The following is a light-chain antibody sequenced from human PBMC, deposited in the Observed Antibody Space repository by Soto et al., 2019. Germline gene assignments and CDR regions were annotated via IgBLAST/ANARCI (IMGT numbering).Light chain of an antibody. J-gene: IGKJ3*01. Sequence: EIVMTQSPATLSVSPGERATLSCMASQSISGKLAWYQQKPGQAPRLLIYGASTRATGIPARFSGSGSGTDFTLTISRLQPEDFAVYYCHYYDDSPPFPFGPGTKVDIK. V-gene: IGKV3-15*01. CDR2: GAS. CDR3: HYYDDSPPFP. CDR1: QSISGK.